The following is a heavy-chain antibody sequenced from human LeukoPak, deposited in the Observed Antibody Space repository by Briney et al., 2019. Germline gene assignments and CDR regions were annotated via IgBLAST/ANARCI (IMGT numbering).Heavy chain of an antibody. J-gene: IGHJ4*02. V-gene: IGHV3-49*04. D-gene: IGHD3-10*01. Sequence: PGGSLRLSCTASGFTFGDYAMSWVRQAPGKGLEWVGFIRSKAYGGTTEYAASVKGRFTISRDDSKSIAHLQMNSLKTEDTAVYYCTARRVGSRLDYWGQGTLVTVSS. CDR1: GFTFGDYA. CDR3: TARRVGSRLDY. CDR2: IRSKAYGGTT.